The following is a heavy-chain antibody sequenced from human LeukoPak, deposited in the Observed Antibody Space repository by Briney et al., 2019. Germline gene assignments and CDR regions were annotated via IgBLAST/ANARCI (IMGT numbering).Heavy chain of an antibody. Sequence: GASVKVSCKASGYTFTNYYMHLVRQAPGQGLEWMGLINPTGTGTNYAQKFRGRVTLTRDTSTTTVYMELSSLRSEDTAVYYCAREESGGYFDYWGQGTPVTVSS. J-gene: IGHJ4*02. CDR2: INPTGTGT. CDR3: AREESGGYFDY. D-gene: IGHD2-8*02. CDR1: GYTFTNYY. V-gene: IGHV1-46*01.